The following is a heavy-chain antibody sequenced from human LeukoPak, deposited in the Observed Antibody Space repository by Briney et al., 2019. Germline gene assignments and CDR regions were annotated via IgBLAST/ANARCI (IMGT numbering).Heavy chain of an antibody. D-gene: IGHD2-15*01. J-gene: IGHJ4*02. CDR1: GGTFISCA. V-gene: IGHV1-69*13. CDR3: ARSGPVVAPFDY. CDR2: IIPIFGTA. Sequence: SVKVSCKASGGTFISCAISWVRQAPGQGLEWMGGIIPIFGTANYAQKFQGRVTITADESTSTAYMELSSLRSEDTAVYYCARSGPVVAPFDYWGQGTLVTVSS.